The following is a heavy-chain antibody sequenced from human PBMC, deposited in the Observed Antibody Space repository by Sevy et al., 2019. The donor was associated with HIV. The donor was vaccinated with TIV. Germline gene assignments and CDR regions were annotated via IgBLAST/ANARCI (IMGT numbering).Heavy chain of an antibody. V-gene: IGHV4-59*08. CDR3: AGENAWGRGYS. J-gene: IGHJ4*02. CDR2: IYYNGHI. Sequence: SETLSLTCTVSGGSITSLYWNWIRQPPGKGLEWIGNIYYNGHINYKPSLKSRVTLSLDTSKNQFSLRLSSVTAADTAMYYCAGENAWGRGYSWGQGTLVTVSS. D-gene: IGHD1-26*01. CDR1: GGSITSLY.